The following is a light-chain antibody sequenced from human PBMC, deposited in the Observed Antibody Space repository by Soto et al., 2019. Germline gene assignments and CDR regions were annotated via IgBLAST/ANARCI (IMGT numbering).Light chain of an antibody. J-gene: IGKJ4*01. CDR1: QNIGKF. CDR2: ATS. CDR3: QQSLSSPLT. Sequence: DIQMTQSPSSLSASVGDRVTITCRPSQNIGKFLNWYQQKPGKAPTALIHATSTLQSGVSSRFIGSGSDTEFTLTITSLQPEDFATYCCQQSLSSPLTFGGGTKV. V-gene: IGKV1-39*01.